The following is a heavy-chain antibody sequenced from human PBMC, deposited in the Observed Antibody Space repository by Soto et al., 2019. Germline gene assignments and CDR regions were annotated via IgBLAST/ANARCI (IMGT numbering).Heavy chain of an antibody. CDR2: ISYDGSNK. CDR3: AKVGGRSSFLFYRNYYYYGMDV. D-gene: IGHD6-6*01. J-gene: IGHJ6*02. V-gene: IGHV3-30*18. Sequence: QVQLVESGGGVVQPGRSLRLSCAASGFTFSSYGMHWVRQAPGKGLEWVAVISYDGSNKYYADSVKGRFTISRDNSKNTLYLQMNSLRAEDTAVYYCAKVGGRSSFLFYRNYYYYGMDVWGQGTTVTVSS. CDR1: GFTFSSYG.